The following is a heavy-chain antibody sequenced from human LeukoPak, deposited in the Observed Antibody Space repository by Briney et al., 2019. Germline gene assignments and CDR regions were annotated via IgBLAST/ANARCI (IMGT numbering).Heavy chain of an antibody. CDR1: GFTFSSYS. CDR3: ARSIVGATTTPFDY. V-gene: IGHV3-21*01. CDR2: ISSSSSYI. J-gene: IGHJ4*02. D-gene: IGHD1-26*01. Sequence: GGSLRLSCAASGFTFSSYSMNWVRQAPGKGLEWVSSISSSSSYIYYADSVKGRFTISRDNAKNSLYLQMNSLRAEDTAVYYCARSIVGATTTPFDYWGQGTLVTVSS.